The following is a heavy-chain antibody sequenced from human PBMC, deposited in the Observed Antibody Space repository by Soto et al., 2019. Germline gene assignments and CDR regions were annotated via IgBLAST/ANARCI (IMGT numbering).Heavy chain of an antibody. D-gene: IGHD5-12*01. J-gene: IGHJ6*02. CDR1: GGSFSGYY. Sequence: SETLSLTCAVYGGSFSGYYWSWIRQPPGKGLEWIGEINHSGSTNYNPSLKSRVTISVDTSKNQFSLKLSSMTAADTAVYYCGVLRDYYYGMDVWGQGTTVTVSS. CDR2: INHSGST. CDR3: GVLRDYYYGMDV. V-gene: IGHV4-34*01.